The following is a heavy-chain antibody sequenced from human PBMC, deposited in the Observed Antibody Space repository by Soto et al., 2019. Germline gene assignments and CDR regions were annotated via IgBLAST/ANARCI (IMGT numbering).Heavy chain of an antibody. V-gene: IGHV4-34*01. J-gene: IGHJ4*02. Sequence: SETLSLTCAVYGGSFSGYYWSWIRQPPGKGLEWIGEINHSGSTSYNPSLKSRVTISVDTSKNQFSLKLSSVTAADTAVYYCAGIVVVVAANSRFDYWGQGTLVTVSS. CDR2: INHSGST. CDR1: GGSFSGYY. CDR3: AGIVVVVAANSRFDY. D-gene: IGHD2-15*01.